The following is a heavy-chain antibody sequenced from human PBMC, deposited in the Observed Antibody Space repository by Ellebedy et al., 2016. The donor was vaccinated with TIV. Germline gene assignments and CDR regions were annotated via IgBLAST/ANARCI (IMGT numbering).Heavy chain of an antibody. V-gene: IGHV2-5*01. CDR3: AHGAYGSGKVVAFDI. D-gene: IGHD3-10*01. CDR1: GLSLSTTGVG. Sequence: SGPTLLKPTQTLSLPCTFSGLSLSTTGVGVGWIRQPPGKPLEWLALIYWNDDKCYSPSLKSRLTITKDTSKNQVVLTMTNMDPVDTATYYCAHGAYGSGKVVAFDIWGQGTMVTVSS. CDR2: IYWNDDK. J-gene: IGHJ3*02.